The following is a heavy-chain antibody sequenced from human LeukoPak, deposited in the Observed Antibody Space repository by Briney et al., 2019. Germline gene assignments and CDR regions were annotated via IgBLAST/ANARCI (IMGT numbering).Heavy chain of an antibody. CDR3: ARDYGDYVEYYYGMDV. D-gene: IGHD4-17*01. CDR1: GFSFSTYP. V-gene: IGHV3-23*01. Sequence: QPGVSLRLSCAASGFSFSTYPMSWVRQTPGKGLEWVSAINQNGDGTHYADSVKGRFTISRDNSKNTLYLQMNSLRAEDTALYYCARDYGDYVEYYYGMDVWGQGTTVTVSS. CDR2: INQNGDGT. J-gene: IGHJ6*02.